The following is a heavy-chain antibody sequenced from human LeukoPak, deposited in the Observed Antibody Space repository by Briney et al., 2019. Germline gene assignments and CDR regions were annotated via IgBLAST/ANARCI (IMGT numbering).Heavy chain of an antibody. V-gene: IGHV4-34*01. D-gene: IGHD6-13*01. J-gene: IGHJ5*02. CDR3: ARTRGYSSSWYAGTRWFDP. Sequence: PSETLSLTCAVYGGSFSGYYWSWIRQPPGKGLEWIGEINHSGSTNYNPSLKSRVTISVDTSKNQFSLKLSSVTAADTAVYYCARTRGYSSSWYAGTRWFDPWGQGTLVTVSS. CDR2: INHSGST. CDR1: GGSFSGYY.